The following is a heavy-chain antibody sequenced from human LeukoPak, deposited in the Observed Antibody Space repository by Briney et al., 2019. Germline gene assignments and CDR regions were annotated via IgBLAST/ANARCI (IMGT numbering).Heavy chain of an antibody. CDR2: IYSGGST. V-gene: IGHV3-66*01. Sequence: GGSLRLSCAASGFTFNSYAMSWVRQAPGKGLEWVSVIYSGGSTYYADSVRGRFTISRDNSKNTLCLQMNSLRAEDTAVYYCARDVYDSSGYWGQGTLVTVSS. CDR1: GFTFNSYA. D-gene: IGHD3-22*01. CDR3: ARDVYDSSGY. J-gene: IGHJ4*02.